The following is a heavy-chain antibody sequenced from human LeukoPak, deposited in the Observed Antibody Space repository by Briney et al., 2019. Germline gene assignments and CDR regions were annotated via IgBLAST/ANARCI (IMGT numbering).Heavy chain of an antibody. V-gene: IGHV2-5*01. CDR2: IYWNDDK. CDR1: GFSLSTSGVG. D-gene: IGHD3-3*01. J-gene: IGHJ4*02. Sequence: SGPTLVKPTQTLTLTCTFSGFSLSTSGVGVGWIRQPPGKALEWLALIYWNDDKRYSPSLKSRLTITKDTSKNQVVLTMTNMDPVDTATYYCAHYNTYYDFWSGYYYYWGQGTLVTVSS. CDR3: AHYNTYYDFWSGYYYY.